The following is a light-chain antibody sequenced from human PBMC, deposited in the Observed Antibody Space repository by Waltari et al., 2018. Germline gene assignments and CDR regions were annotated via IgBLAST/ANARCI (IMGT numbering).Light chain of an antibody. J-gene: IGKJ2*01. CDR3: QQYDRYPYT. Sequence: DIQMTQSPSTLSASVGDRVTIPCRASQSSSRWLAWYQQKPGKAPKLLIYKASSLESGVASRFSGNGSGTEFTLTISNLQPDDFAIYYCQQYDRYPYTFGQGTKLEIK. CDR1: QSSSRW. V-gene: IGKV1-5*03. CDR2: KAS.